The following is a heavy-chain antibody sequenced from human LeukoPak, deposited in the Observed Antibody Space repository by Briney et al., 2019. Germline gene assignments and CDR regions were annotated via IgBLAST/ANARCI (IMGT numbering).Heavy chain of an antibody. J-gene: IGHJ5*02. CDR3: ARDPIVMVAAGGWFDP. CDR1: GYTFTGYY. V-gene: IGHV1-2*02. Sequence: ASAKVSCKASGYTFTGYYMHWVRQAPGQGLEWMGWINPNSGGTNYAQKFQGRVTMTRDTSISTAYMELSRLRSDDTAVYYCARDPIVMVAAGGWFDPWGQGTLVTVSS. CDR2: INPNSGGT. D-gene: IGHD2-15*01.